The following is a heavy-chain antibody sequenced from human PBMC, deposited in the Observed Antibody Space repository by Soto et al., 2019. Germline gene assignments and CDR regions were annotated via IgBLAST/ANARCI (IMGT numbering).Heavy chain of an antibody. V-gene: IGHV1-69*01. CDR2: IIPISDTT. J-gene: IGHJ6*02. CDR1: GGTFSSYA. Sequence: QVQLVQSGAEVKKPGSSVKVSCKASGGTFSSYAISWVRQAPGQGLEWMGGIIPISDTTNYAQKFQGRGTITAGESTSTAYMELSSLRSEDTAVYYCARSQGSSTSLEIYYYYYYGMDVWGQGTTVTVSS. D-gene: IGHD2-2*01. CDR3: ARSQGSSTSLEIYYYYYYGMDV.